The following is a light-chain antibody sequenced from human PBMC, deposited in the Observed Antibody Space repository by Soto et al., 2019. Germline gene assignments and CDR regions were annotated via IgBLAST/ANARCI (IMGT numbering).Light chain of an antibody. CDR2: EVS. J-gene: IGLJ1*01. Sequence: QSVLTQPASASGSPGQSITISCTGTSSDVGGYKYVSWYQQHPGKAPKLMIFEVSNRPSGVSSRFSGSKSGNTASLIISGLQTEDEADYFCSSYTSTKPLVFGTGTKLTVL. CDR1: SSDVGGYKY. CDR3: SSYTSTKPLV. V-gene: IGLV2-14*01.